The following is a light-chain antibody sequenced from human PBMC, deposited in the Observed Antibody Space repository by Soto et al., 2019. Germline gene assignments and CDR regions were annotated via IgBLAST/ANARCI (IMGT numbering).Light chain of an antibody. CDR2: EVS. J-gene: IGLJ2*01. V-gene: IGLV2-14*01. CDR1: GSDIGAYDY. Sequence: QSALTQPASVAGSPGQAISISCTGSGSDIGAYDYVSWYQQHPGKAPRLIIFEVSYRPSGVSDRFAGSKSGNTASLTISGLQPEDEADYHCSSYTNTASLVLFGGGTKLPVL. CDR3: SSYTNTASLVL.